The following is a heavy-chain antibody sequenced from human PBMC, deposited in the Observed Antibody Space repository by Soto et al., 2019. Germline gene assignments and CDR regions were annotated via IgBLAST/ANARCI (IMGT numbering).Heavy chain of an antibody. Sequence: GSLRLSCAASGFTFSSYGMHWVRQAPGKGLEWVAVISYDGSNKYYADSVKGRFTISRDNSKNTLYLQMNSLRAEDTAVYYCAKDHAPGYYDSSGYFDYWGQGTLVTVSS. J-gene: IGHJ4*02. V-gene: IGHV3-30*18. CDR2: ISYDGSNK. D-gene: IGHD3-22*01. CDR3: AKDHAPGYYDSSGYFDY. CDR1: GFTFSSYG.